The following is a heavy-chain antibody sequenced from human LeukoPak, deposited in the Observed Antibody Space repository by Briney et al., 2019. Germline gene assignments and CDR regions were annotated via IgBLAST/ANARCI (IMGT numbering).Heavy chain of an antibody. CDR2: ISGSGGST. D-gene: IGHD3-22*01. CDR3: AKDRYYYDSSGYYYA. Sequence: GGSLRLPCAASGFTFSSYAMSWVRQAPGKGLEWVSAISGSGGSTYYADSVKGRFTISRDNSKNTLYLQMNSLRAEDTAVYYCAKDRYYYDSSGYYYAWGQGTLVTVSS. CDR1: GFTFSSYA. V-gene: IGHV3-23*01. J-gene: IGHJ4*02.